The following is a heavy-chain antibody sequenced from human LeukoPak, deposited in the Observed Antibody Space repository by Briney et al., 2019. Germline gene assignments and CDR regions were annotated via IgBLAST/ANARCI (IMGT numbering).Heavy chain of an antibody. CDR3: ARDRKYYFDY. J-gene: IGHJ4*02. V-gene: IGHV3-30*04. Sequence: PGGSLRLSCSASGFTFTSFSLHWVRLAPGKGLKWVAFISSDGRNKFSADSVRARFTISRDNSNNMLYLQMNSLRTEDTAVYYCARDRKYYFDYWGQGTLVTVSS. CDR2: ISSDGRNK. CDR1: GFTFTSFS.